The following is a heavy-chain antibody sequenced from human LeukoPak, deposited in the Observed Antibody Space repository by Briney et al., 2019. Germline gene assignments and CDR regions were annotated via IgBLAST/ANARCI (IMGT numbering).Heavy chain of an antibody. V-gene: IGHV3-23*01. CDR2: ISGSGGNT. CDR1: GFTFSSFA. D-gene: IGHD1-26*01. J-gene: IGHJ4*02. CDR3: AKREGAGPKHFEY. Sequence: GGSLRLPCAASGFTFSSFAMSWVRQAPGEGLEWVSTISGSGGNTYYADCVKGRFTISRDNSKNTLYLQMISLRPEDTAVYYCAKREGAGPKHFEYWGQGTLVTVSS.